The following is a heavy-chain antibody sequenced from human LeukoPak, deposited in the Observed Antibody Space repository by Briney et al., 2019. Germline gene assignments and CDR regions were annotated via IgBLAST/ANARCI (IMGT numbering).Heavy chain of an antibody. CDR2: IIPIFGTA. Sequence: SVKVSCKASGGTFSSYAISWVRQAPGQGLEWMGGIIPIFGTANYAQKFQGRVTITADESTSTAYMELSSLRSEDTAVYYCARAEDCSGGSRSNTFDYWGQGTLVTVSS. CDR3: ARAEDCSGGSRSNTFDY. J-gene: IGHJ4*02. V-gene: IGHV1-69*13. D-gene: IGHD2-15*01. CDR1: GGTFSSYA.